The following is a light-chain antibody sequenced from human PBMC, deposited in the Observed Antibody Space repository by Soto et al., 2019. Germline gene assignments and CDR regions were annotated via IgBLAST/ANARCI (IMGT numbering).Light chain of an antibody. J-gene: IGKJ4*01. CDR3: QQHAELPLT. Sequence: DIQMTQSPSSLSASVGDRVIITCLASQDIGTYLAWYQQKSGKAPRLLIYDAPYLATGVPSKFNARGSGTEFSFTISSLQPEDFATYYRQQHAELPLTFGRGT. CDR1: QDIGTY. CDR2: DAP. V-gene: IGKV1-33*01.